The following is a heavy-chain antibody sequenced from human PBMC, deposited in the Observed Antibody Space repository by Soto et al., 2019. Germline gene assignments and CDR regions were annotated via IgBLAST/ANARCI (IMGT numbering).Heavy chain of an antibody. V-gene: IGHV1-8*01. J-gene: IGHJ3*02. CDR2: MNPNSGNT. Sequence: VASVKVSCKASGYTFTSYDINWVRQATGQGLEWMGWMNPNSGNTGYAQKFQGRVTMTRNTSISTAYMELSSLRSEDTAVYYCATPVGLAAAGWTDAFDIWGQGTMVTVSS. D-gene: IGHD6-13*01. CDR3: ATPVGLAAAGWTDAFDI. CDR1: GYTFTSYD.